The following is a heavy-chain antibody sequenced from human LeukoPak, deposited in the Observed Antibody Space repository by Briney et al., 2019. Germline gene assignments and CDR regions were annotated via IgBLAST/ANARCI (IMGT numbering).Heavy chain of an antibody. CDR3: AVDHRRGPCDL. Sequence: SSETLSLTCTVSGGSISSYYCSWIRQPAGKGQGWIGRIYTSGSTNYNPSLKSRSTQSVDTSKNQFALKVSSVTGGDMLCQSYAVDHRRGPCDLWAQGPLVSLSS. V-gene: IGHV4-4*07. CDR2: IYTSGST. CDR1: GGSISSYY. J-gene: IGHJ5*02. D-gene: IGHD2-2*01.